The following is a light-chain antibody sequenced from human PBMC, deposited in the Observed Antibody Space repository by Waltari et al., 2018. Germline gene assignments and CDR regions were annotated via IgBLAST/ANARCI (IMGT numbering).Light chain of an antibody. CDR3: QSYDSSPYVV. Sequence: QSVLTQPPSVSGAPGQRVTISCTGNNSNIGAGFDVHWYQQLPGTAPKLLIYVNNHPPPGVPDRFSGSKSGTSASLAITGLQAEDEADYYCQSYDSSPYVVFGGGTRLTVL. CDR1: NSNIGAGFD. J-gene: IGLJ3*02. CDR2: VNN. V-gene: IGLV1-40*01.